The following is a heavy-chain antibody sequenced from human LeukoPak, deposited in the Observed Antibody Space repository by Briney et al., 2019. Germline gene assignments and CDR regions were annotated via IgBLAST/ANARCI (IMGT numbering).Heavy chain of an antibody. Sequence: SETLSLTCAVYGGSFSGYYWSWFRQPPGKGLEWIGEINHSGSANYSPSLKSRVTLSIDKSKNQFSLNLSSVTAADTAVYYCARARRDSGYYKVDYWGQGTLVTVSS. CDR3: ARARRDSGYYKVDY. CDR2: INHSGSA. D-gene: IGHD3-3*01. CDR1: GGSFSGYY. V-gene: IGHV4-34*01. J-gene: IGHJ4*02.